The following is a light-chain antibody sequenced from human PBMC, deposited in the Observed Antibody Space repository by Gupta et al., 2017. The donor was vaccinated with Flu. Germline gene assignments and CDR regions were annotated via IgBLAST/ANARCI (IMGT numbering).Light chain of an antibody. J-gene: IGLJ1*01. CDR1: SSDIGGHDY. Sequence: SALSQPRSVSGSPGQTVTISCTGTSSDIGGHDYVSWYQQNPGTAPKLIIYDVHYRPSRVPARFSGSKSGNTASLTISGLQAEDEGDYYCCSYEDNDVLVFGSGTTVTVL. V-gene: IGLV2-11*01. CDR3: CSYEDNDVLV. CDR2: DVH.